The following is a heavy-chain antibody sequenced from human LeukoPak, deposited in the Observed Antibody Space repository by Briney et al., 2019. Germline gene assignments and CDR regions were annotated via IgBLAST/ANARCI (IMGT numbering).Heavy chain of an antibody. Sequence: GGSLRLSCAASGFTFSSYGMHWVRQAPGKGLEWVAVISYDGSNKYYADSVKGRFTISRDNPKNTLYLQMNSLRAEDTAVYYCAKLIAAADDDAFDIWGQGTMVTVSS. J-gene: IGHJ3*02. CDR2: ISYDGSNK. CDR3: AKLIAAADDDAFDI. CDR1: GFTFSSYG. V-gene: IGHV3-30*18. D-gene: IGHD6-13*01.